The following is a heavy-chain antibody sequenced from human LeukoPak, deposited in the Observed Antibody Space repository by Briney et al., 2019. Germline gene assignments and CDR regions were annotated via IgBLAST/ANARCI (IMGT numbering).Heavy chain of an antibody. CDR3: ARRYDSSGSDY. CDR1: GGSFSGYY. Sequence: SETLSLTCAVYGGSFSGYYWSWIRQPPGKGLEWIGEINHSGSTNYNPSLKSRVTISVDTSKNQFSLKLSSVTAVDTAVNYCARRYDSSGSDYWGQGTLVTVSS. CDR2: INHSGST. D-gene: IGHD3-22*01. J-gene: IGHJ4*02. V-gene: IGHV4-34*01.